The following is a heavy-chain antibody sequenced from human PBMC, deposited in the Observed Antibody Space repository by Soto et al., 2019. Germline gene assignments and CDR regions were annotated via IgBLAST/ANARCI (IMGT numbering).Heavy chain of an antibody. Sequence: EVQLLESGGGLLQPGGSLRLSCAASGLTFSSHAMTWVRQAPGKGLQWVSXXSDXXXXTYYXXXXXXXXXXXXXXXXXXXXXXXXSLRAEDTAVYYCAKVGWIGGQGTLVTVSS. CDR3: AKVGWI. D-gene: IGHD3-22*01. V-gene: IGHV3-23*01. CDR2: XSDXXXXT. J-gene: IGHJ4*02. CDR1: GLTFSSHA.